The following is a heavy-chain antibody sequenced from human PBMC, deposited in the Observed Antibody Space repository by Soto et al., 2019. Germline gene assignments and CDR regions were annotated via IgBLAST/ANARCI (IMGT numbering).Heavy chain of an antibody. V-gene: IGHV3-30-3*01. Sequence: QVQLVESGGGVVQPGRSLRLSCAASGFTFSSYAMHWVRQAPGKGLEWVAVISYDGSNKYYADSVKGRFTISRDNSKNTLYLQMNSLRAEDTAVYYCARAAVITMIVVVITTPNFDYWGQGTLVTVSS. J-gene: IGHJ4*02. D-gene: IGHD3-22*01. CDR3: ARAAVITMIVVVITTPNFDY. CDR2: ISYDGSNK. CDR1: GFTFSSYA.